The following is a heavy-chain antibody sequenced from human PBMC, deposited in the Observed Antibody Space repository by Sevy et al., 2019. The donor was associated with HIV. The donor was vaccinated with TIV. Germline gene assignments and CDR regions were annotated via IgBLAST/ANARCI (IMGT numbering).Heavy chain of an antibody. CDR2: IYHSGST. Sequence: SETLSLTCAVSGYSISSGYYWGWIRQPPGKGLEWIGSIYHSGSTYYNPSLKSRVTISVDTSKNQFSLKLSSVTAADTAVYYCAKGGGYCSGGSCHFDYWGQGTLVTVSS. J-gene: IGHJ4*02. CDR1: GYSISSGYY. CDR3: AKGGGYCSGGSCHFDY. V-gene: IGHV4-38-2*01. D-gene: IGHD2-15*01.